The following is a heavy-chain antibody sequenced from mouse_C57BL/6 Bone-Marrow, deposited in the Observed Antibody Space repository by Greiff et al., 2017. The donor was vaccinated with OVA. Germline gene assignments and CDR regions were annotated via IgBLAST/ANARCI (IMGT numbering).Heavy chain of an antibody. CDR1: GYTFTSYW. V-gene: IGHV1-55*01. D-gene: IGHD3-2*02. CDR2: IYPGSGST. J-gene: IGHJ3*01. Sequence: QVQLQQPGAELVKPGASVKMSCKASGYTFTSYWITWVKQRPGQGLEWIGDIYPGSGSTNYNEKFKSKATLTVDTSSSTAYMQLSSLTSEDSAVYYCARMEAAQARFAYWGQGTLVTGSA. CDR3: ARMEAAQARFAY.